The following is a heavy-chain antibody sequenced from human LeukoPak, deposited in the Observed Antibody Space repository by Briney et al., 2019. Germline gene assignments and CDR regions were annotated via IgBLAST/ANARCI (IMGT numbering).Heavy chain of an antibody. Sequence: NTSETLSLTCTVSGGSISSYYWTWIRQPPGKGLEWIGEINHSGSTNYNPSLESRVTISVDTSKNQFSLKVSSVTAADTAVYYCARHDNSGYYPHYFDYWGQGTLVTVSS. CDR1: GGSISSYY. D-gene: IGHD3-22*01. CDR2: INHSGST. J-gene: IGHJ4*02. CDR3: ARHDNSGYYPHYFDY. V-gene: IGHV4-59*08.